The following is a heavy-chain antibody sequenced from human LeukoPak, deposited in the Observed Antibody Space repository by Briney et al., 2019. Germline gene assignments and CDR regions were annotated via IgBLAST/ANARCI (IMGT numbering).Heavy chain of an antibody. D-gene: IGHD3-22*01. V-gene: IGHV3-23*01. CDR2: ISGSGGST. CDR1: GFTFSSYA. J-gene: IGHJ4*02. CDR3: ASLSAYYYDNSGY. Sequence: GGSLRLSCAASGFTFSSYAMSWVRQAPGEGLEWVSAISGSGGSTYYADSVKGRFTISRDNSKNTLYLQMNSLRAEDTAVYYCASLSAYYYDNSGYWGQGTLVTVSS.